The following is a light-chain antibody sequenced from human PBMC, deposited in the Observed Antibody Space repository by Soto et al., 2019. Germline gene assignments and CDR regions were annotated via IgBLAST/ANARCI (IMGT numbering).Light chain of an antibody. CDR1: QSVGSY. CDR3: QQRSNWPTIT. J-gene: IGKJ5*01. V-gene: IGKV3-11*01. Sequence: EIVLTQSPATLSLSPGERATLSCRASQSVGSYLAWYQQKPGQAPRPLIYDASNRATGIPARFSGSGSGTDFTLTISSLEPEDFAVYYCQQRSNWPTITFGQGTQLEIK. CDR2: DAS.